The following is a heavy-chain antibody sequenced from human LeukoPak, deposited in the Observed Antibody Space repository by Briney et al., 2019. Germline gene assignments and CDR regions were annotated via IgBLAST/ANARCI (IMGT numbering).Heavy chain of an antibody. J-gene: IGHJ4*02. Sequence: PGGSLRLSCAVSGITLSNYGMSWVRQAPGKGLEWVAGLIGSGGGTNYADSVQGRFTISRDNPKNTLYLQMNSLRAEDTAVYFCAKRGVVIRVFLVGFHKEAYYFDSWGQGALVTVSS. CDR2: LIGSGGGT. V-gene: IGHV3-23*01. CDR1: GITLSNYG. CDR3: AKRGVVIRVFLVGFHKEAYYFDS. D-gene: IGHD3-10*01.